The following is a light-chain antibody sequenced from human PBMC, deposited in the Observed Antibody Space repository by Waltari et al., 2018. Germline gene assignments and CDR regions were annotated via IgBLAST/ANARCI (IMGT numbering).Light chain of an antibody. CDR3: CSFSGGNDLL. Sequence: QSALTQPPSASGPPGQSVPISCTGTNSDIDNFQYVSWYQQHPGKAPRLIIYDFTKRPSEVPNRFSGSKSGNMASLTVSYLQADDEADYFCCSFSGGNDLLFGGGTKLTVL. CDR2: DFT. J-gene: IGLJ2*01. CDR1: NSDIDNFQY. V-gene: IGLV2-8*01.